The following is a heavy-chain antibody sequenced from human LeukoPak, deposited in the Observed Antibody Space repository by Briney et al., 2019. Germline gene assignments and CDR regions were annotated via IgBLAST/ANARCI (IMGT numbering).Heavy chain of an antibody. J-gene: IGHJ4*02. V-gene: IGHV4-59*08. Sequence: PSETLSLTCTVSGGSISSYYWSWIRQPPGKGLEWIGYIYYSGSTNYNPSLKSRVTISVDTSKNQFSLKLSSVTAADTAVYYCARHRPLLVRGVNYFDYWGQGTLVTVSS. CDR1: GGSISSYY. CDR2: IYYSGST. D-gene: IGHD3-10*01. CDR3: ARHRPLLVRGVNYFDY.